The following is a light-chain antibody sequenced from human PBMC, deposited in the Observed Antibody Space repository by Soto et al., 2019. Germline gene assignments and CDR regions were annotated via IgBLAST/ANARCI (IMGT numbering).Light chain of an antibody. CDR2: EVS. J-gene: IGLJ1*01. CDR1: SSDVGGYNY. Sequence: QSVLTQPPSASGSPGQSVTISCTGTSSDVGGYNYVSWYQQHPGKAPKLMIYEVSKRPSGVPDRFSGSKSGNTASLTVSGLQAEDEADYYCSSYADSNNPYVFGTGNKVTVL. V-gene: IGLV2-8*01. CDR3: SSYADSNNPYV.